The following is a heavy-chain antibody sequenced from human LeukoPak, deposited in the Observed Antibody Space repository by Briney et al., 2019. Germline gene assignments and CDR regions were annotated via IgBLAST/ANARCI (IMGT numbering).Heavy chain of an antibody. V-gene: IGHV1-18*01. CDR2: ISAYNGNT. D-gene: IGHD6-19*01. CDR3: ARVAGNNEWFDY. CDR1: GYTFTSYG. J-gene: IGHJ4*02. Sequence: ASVKVSCKASGYTFTSYGISWVRQAPGQGLEWMGWISAYNGNTNYAQKLQGRVTMTTDTSTGTVYMELRSLRSDDTAVYYCARVAGNNEWFDYWGQGTLVTVSS.